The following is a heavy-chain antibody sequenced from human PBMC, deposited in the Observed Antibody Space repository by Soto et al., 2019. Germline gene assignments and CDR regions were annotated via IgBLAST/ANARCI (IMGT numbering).Heavy chain of an antibody. J-gene: IGHJ4*02. V-gene: IGHV1-18*01. CDR1: GYTFTSYG. Sequence: ASVKVSCKASGYTFTSYGISWVRQAPGQGLERMGWISAYNGNTNYAQKLQGRVTMTTDTSTSTAYMELRSLRSDDTAVYYCARDSLAAGDTQIDYWGQGTLVTVSS. D-gene: IGHD6-13*01. CDR2: ISAYNGNT. CDR3: ARDSLAAGDTQIDY.